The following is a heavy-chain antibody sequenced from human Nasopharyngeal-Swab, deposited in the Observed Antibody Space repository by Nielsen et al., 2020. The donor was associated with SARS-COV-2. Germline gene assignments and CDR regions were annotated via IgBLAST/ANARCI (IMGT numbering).Heavy chain of an antibody. CDR2: IYYSGST. Sequence: SETLSLTCTVSGGSISSFYWSWIRQPPGQGLEWIGYIYYSGSTNYNPSLKSRVTISVDTSKNQFSLKLSSVTAADTAVYYCARKVVRGTIYYYYGMDVWGQGTTVTVSS. V-gene: IGHV4-59*12. CDR3: ARKVVRGTIYYYYGMDV. D-gene: IGHD3-10*01. J-gene: IGHJ6*02. CDR1: GGSISSFY.